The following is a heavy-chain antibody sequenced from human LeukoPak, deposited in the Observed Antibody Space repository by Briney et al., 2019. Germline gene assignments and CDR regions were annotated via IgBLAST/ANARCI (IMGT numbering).Heavy chain of an antibody. CDR1: GFTFSSYG. Sequence: GGSLILSCAASGFTFSSYGMHWVRQAPGKGLEWVAVIWYDGSNKYYADSVKGRFTISRDNSKNTLDLQMNSLRAEDTAVYYCARDQYDYVWGSYRYYYFDYWGQGTLVTVSS. D-gene: IGHD3-16*02. CDR2: IWYDGSNK. J-gene: IGHJ4*02. CDR3: ARDQYDYVWGSYRYYYFDY. V-gene: IGHV3-33*01.